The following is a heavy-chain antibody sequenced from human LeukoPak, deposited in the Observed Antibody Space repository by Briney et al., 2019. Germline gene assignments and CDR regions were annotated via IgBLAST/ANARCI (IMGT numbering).Heavy chain of an antibody. Sequence: GGSLRLSCAASGFTFSSYGMHWVRQAPGKGLEGWAVISYDGSNKYYADSVKGRFTISRDNSKNTLYLQMNSLRAEDTAVYYCAREDVSSGFFDYWGQGTLVTVSS. V-gene: IGHV3-30*03. J-gene: IGHJ4*02. CDR2: ISYDGSNK. CDR1: GFTFSSYG. CDR3: AREDVSSGFFDY. D-gene: IGHD3-22*01.